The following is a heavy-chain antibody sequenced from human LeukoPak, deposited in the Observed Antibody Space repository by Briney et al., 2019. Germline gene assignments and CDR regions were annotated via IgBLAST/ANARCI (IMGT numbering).Heavy chain of an antibody. V-gene: IGHV4-39*07. CDR3: AREVRDSSGYYNDY. CDR1: GGSISSSSYY. CDR2: IYYSGST. D-gene: IGHD3-22*01. Sequence: KTSETLSLTCTVSGGSISSSSYYWGWIRQPPGKGLEWIGSIYYSGSTYYNPSLKSRVTISVDTSKNQFSLKLSSVTAADTAVYYCAREVRDSSGYYNDYWGQGTLVTVSS. J-gene: IGHJ4*02.